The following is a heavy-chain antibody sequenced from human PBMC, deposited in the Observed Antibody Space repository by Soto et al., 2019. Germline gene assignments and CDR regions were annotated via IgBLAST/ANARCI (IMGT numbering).Heavy chain of an antibody. V-gene: IGHV3-23*01. J-gene: IGHJ3*02. CDR2: ISGSGGST. Sequence: GGPLRLSCSASGFTFISYARSWIRQAPGKGLEWVSAISGSGGSTYYADSVKGRFTISRDNSKNTLYLQMNSLRAEDTAVYYCAKDGVDGYSSGWYIGDDAFDIWGQGTMVTVSS. CDR1: GFTFISYA. D-gene: IGHD6-19*01. CDR3: AKDGVDGYSSGWYIGDDAFDI.